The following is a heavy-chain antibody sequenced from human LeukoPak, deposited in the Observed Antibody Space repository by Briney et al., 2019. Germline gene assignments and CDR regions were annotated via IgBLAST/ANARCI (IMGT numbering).Heavy chain of an antibody. CDR2: ISWNSGSI. CDR3: AKGRYYDSSGYYDAFDI. CDR1: GFTFDDYA. D-gene: IGHD3-22*01. V-gene: IGHV3-9*03. J-gene: IGHJ3*02. Sequence: GGSLRLSCAASGFTFDDYAMHWVRQAPGKGLEWVSGISWNSGSIGYADSVKGRFTISRDNAKNSLYLQMNSLRAEGMALYYCAKGRYYDSSGYYDAFDIWGQGTMVTVSS.